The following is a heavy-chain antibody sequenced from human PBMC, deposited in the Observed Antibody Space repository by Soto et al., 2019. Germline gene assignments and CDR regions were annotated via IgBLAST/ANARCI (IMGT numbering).Heavy chain of an antibody. CDR1: GGTFSSYA. CDR3: ARASSRYSSGWFSNWFDP. Sequence: EASVKVSCKASGGTFSSYAISWVRQAPGQGLEWMGGIIPIFGTANYAQKFQGRVTITADESTSTAYMELSSLRSEDTAVYYCARASSRYSSGWFSNWFDPWGQGTLVTVSS. J-gene: IGHJ5*02. V-gene: IGHV1-69*13. CDR2: IIPIFGTA. D-gene: IGHD6-19*01.